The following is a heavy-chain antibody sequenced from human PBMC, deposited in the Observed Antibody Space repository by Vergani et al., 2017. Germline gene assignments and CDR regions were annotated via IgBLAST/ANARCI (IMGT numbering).Heavy chain of an antibody. D-gene: IGHD2-2*02. Sequence: EVQLMQSGAEVKKPGESLKISCKGSGYSFTSYWIGWVRQMPGKGLEWVGIIYPGDSDTRYSTSFQGQVTISAEKSISTAYLQWSSLKASDTAMYYCARLGCSSTSCYTDYYYDMDVWGKGTTVTVSS. CDR1: GYSFTSYW. V-gene: IGHV5-51*01. CDR2: IYPGDSDT. CDR3: ARLGCSSTSCYTDYYYDMDV. J-gene: IGHJ6*03.